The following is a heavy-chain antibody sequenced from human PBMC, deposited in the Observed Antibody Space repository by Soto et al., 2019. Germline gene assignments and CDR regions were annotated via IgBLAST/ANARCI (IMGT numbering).Heavy chain of an antibody. CDR3: ERGTTYYDILTGYLRVGYYYGMDV. CDR1: GFTFSSYS. V-gene: IGHV3-21*01. CDR2: ISSSSSYI. Sequence: GGSLRLSCAASGFTFSSYSMNWVRQAPGKGLEWVSSISSSSSYIYYADSVKGRFTISRDNAKNSLYLQMNSLRAEDTAVYYCERGTTYYDILTGYLRVGYYYGMDVWGQGTTVTVSS. D-gene: IGHD3-9*01. J-gene: IGHJ6*02.